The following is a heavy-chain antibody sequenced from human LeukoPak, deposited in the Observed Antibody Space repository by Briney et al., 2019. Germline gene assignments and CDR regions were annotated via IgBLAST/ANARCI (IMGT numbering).Heavy chain of an antibody. CDR3: ARSPGGGFDI. J-gene: IGHJ3*02. CDR1: GGSISNYY. Sequence: SETLSLTCTVSGGSISNYYGGWIRQTPGKGLELIGYIYYSGTTNYNTSLKSRVSISVDTSKKQFSLKLSSVTAADTAVYYCARSPGGGFDIWGQGTMVSVSS. CDR2: IYYSGTT. D-gene: IGHD2-15*01. V-gene: IGHV4-59*01.